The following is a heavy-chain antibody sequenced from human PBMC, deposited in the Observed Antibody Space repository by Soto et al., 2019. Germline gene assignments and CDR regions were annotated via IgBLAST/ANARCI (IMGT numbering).Heavy chain of an antibody. Sequence: GESLKISCKGSGYSFTSYWISWVRQMPGKGLEWMGRIDPSDSYTNYSPSFQGHVTISADKSISTAYLQWSSLKASDTDMYYCARTTAGRFLEWLPSSYGMDVWGQGTTVTVSS. D-gene: IGHD3-3*01. V-gene: IGHV5-10-1*01. CDR3: ARTTAGRFLEWLPSSYGMDV. J-gene: IGHJ6*02. CDR1: GYSFTSYW. CDR2: IDPSDSYT.